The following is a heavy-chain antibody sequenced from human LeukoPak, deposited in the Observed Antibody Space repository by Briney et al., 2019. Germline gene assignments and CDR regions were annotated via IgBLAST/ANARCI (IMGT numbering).Heavy chain of an antibody. J-gene: IGHJ3*02. V-gene: IGHV1-18*01. CDR2: ISAYNGNT. D-gene: IGHD4-17*01. CDR3: ADLNDYGDYGAFDI. Sequence: ASVKVSCKASGYTFTSYGISWVRQAPGQGLEWMGWISAYNGNTNYAQKLQGRVTMTTDTSTSTAYMELRSLRSDDTAVYYCADLNDYGDYGAFDIWGQGTMVTVSS. CDR1: GYTFTSYG.